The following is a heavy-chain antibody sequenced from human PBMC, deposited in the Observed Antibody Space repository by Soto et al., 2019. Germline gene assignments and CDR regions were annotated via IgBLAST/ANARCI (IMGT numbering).Heavy chain of an antibody. V-gene: IGHV4-4*07. CDR3: ARGGRDGFDI. J-gene: IGHJ3*02. CDR1: GGSISTYY. Sequence: QVQLQESGPGLVKPSETLSLTCTVSGGSISTYYWNWIRQSAGKGLEWIGRVYISGSTNYHPSLKSRVAMSVDTSNNHFYLKVTAVTAADKAVYYCARGGRDGFDIWGQGTMVTVSS. CDR2: VYISGST.